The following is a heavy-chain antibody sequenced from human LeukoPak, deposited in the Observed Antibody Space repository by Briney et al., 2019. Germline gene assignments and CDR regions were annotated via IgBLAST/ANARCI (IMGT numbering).Heavy chain of an antibody. J-gene: IGHJ4*02. CDR3: STLTSRGLSDS. D-gene: IGHD1-20*01. CDR2: IKSKADGETI. CDR1: GFTFTNAW. Sequence: PGGSLRLSCAASGFTFTNAWMNWVRQAPGKGLEWVGRIKSKADGETIDYAAPVKGRFTFSRDDSKNMLYLQMNSLKSEDTAVYYCSTLTSRGLSDSWGQGTLITVSS. V-gene: IGHV3-15*07.